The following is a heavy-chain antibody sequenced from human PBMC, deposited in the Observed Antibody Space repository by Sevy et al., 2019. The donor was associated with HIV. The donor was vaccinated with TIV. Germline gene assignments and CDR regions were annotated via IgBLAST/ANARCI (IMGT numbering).Heavy chain of an antibody. J-gene: IGHJ4*02. CDR2: ITAYSGKT. V-gene: IGHV1-18*04. CDR3: ARDSLSYSSSWGYFDY. Sequence: ASVKVSCKTSGYTFSSYGVSWVRQVPGQGLEWMGWITAYSGKTYYAQKFQGRVTMTTDTSTNTMYLELRSLGYDDTAVYYCARDSLSYSSSWGYFDYWGQGTLVTVSS. D-gene: IGHD3-16*01. CDR1: GYTFSSYG.